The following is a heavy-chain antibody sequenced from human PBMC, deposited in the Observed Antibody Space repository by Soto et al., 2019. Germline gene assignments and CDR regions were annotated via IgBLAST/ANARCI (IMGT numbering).Heavy chain of an antibody. Sequence: ASVKVSCKASGYTFTSYAMHWVRQAPGQRIEWMGWINAGNGNTKYSQKFQGRVTITRDTSASTAYMELSSLRSEDTAVYYCARECIALVGYYVNYYYQMDVWAKRATVTVS. CDR3: ARECIALVGYYVNYYYQMDV. CDR2: INAGNGNT. J-gene: IGHJ6*03. V-gene: IGHV1-3*01. D-gene: IGHD6-19*01. CDR1: GYTFTSYA.